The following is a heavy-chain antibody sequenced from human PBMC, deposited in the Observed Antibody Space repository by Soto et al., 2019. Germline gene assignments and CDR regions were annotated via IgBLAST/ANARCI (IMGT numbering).Heavy chain of an antibody. CDR3: AVYYYGSGTFPWFDP. CDR2: IYYSGST. D-gene: IGHD3-10*01. Sequence: PSATLALTCTVSGGSIGSSSYYWGWIRQPPGKGLEWIGSIYYSGSTYYNPSLKSRVTISVDTSKNQFSLKLSSVTAADTAVYYCAVYYYGSGTFPWFDPWGQGTLVTVSS. CDR1: GGSIGSSSYY. V-gene: IGHV4-39*01. J-gene: IGHJ5*02.